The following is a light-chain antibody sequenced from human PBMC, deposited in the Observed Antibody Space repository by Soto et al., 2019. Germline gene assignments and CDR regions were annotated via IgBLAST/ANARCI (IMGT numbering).Light chain of an antibody. CDR3: QQYGNPPQT. CDR2: GAS. V-gene: IGKV3-20*01. J-gene: IGKJ1*01. CDR1: QTVLSSY. Sequence: EIVLTQSPGTLSLSPGEPVTLSCRASQTVLSSYVAWYQQKPGQAPRLLIYGASSRATGIPDRFSGRGSGTGFTLTISRLEPEDFGVFYCQQYGNPPQTFGQGTRVEVK.